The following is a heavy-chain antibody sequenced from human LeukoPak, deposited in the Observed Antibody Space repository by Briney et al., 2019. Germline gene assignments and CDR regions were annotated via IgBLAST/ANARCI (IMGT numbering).Heavy chain of an antibody. D-gene: IGHD5-24*01. V-gene: IGHV3-33*01. CDR1: GFTFSSYG. J-gene: IGHJ4*02. CDR3: ARERDRRDGYNKHYDY. CDR2: IWYDGSNK. Sequence: GGSLRLSCAASGFTFSSYGMHWVRQAPGKGLEWVAVIWYDGSNKYYADSVKGRFTISRDNSKNTLYLQMNSLRAEDTAVYYCARERDRRDGYNKHYDYWGQGTLVTVSS.